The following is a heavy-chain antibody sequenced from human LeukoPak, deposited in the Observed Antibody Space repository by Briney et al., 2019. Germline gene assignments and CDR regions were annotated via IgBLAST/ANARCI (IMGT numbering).Heavy chain of an antibody. D-gene: IGHD3-22*01. J-gene: IGHJ4*02. Sequence: GGSLRLSCAASGFTFSNYAMSWVRQAPGKGLEWVSIISGSGDNTHYADSVKGRFTLSRDNSKNTLYLQMNTLRAEDTAIYYCAKGKDTYSYDSGVYYFGENWGQGTQVTVSS. CDR2: ISGSGDNT. V-gene: IGHV3-23*01. CDR3: AKGKDTYSYDSGVYYFGEN. CDR1: GFTFSNYA.